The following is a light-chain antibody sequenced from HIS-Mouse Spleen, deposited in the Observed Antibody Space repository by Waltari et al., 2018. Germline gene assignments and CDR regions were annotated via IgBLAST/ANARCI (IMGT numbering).Light chain of an antibody. CDR3: CSYAGSYTWV. Sequence: QSALTQPRSVSGSPGQSVTISCTGTSSDVGGYNYVSWYQQHPGKAPKLMIYDVSKRPSVVPERLSGSKSGNTASLTISGLQAEDEADYYCCSYAGSYTWVFGGGTKLTVL. CDR2: DVS. V-gene: IGLV2-11*01. CDR1: SSDVGGYNY. J-gene: IGLJ3*02.